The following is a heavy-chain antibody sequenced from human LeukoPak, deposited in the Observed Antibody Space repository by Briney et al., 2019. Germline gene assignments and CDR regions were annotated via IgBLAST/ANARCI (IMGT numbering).Heavy chain of an antibody. CDR2: INVDGSTI. CDR3: ARDRPNILGFDP. V-gene: IGHV3-48*02. D-gene: IGHD2/OR15-2a*01. CDR1: GFTFSNYA. Sequence: GGSLRLSCAASGFTFSNYAMIWVRQAPGKRLEWLSYINVDGSTIYYADSVKGRFTVARDSAKNSVYLQMNSLRHEDTAVYYCARDRPNILGFDPWGQGTLVTVSS. J-gene: IGHJ5*02.